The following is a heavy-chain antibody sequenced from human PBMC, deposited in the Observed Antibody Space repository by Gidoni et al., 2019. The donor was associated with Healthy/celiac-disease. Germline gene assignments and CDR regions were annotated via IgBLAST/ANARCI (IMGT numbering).Heavy chain of an antibody. CDR1: GFIFDDYA. V-gene: IGHV3-9*01. Sequence: EVQLVESGGGLVQPGRSLRLSCAASGFIFDDYAMHGVRHAPGKGLGWVSGISGNSGSIGYADSVKGRFTISRDNAKNSLYLQMNSLRAEDTALYYCAKDIYPTDRSSTGFDLWGRGTLVTVSS. CDR3: AKDIYPTDRSSTGFDL. CDR2: ISGNSGSI. D-gene: IGHD2-2*01. J-gene: IGHJ2*01.